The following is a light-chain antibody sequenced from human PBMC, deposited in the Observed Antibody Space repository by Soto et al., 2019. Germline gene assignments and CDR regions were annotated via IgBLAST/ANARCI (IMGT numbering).Light chain of an antibody. CDR2: NNN. J-gene: IGLJ3*02. Sequence: QPVLTQPPSASGAPGQRVTISCSGTSSNIGSNTVNWYQQLPGTAPKLLIFNNNERPSGVPDRISGSRSDTSASLAISGLQSEDEADYYCAAWDDSLNGPVFGGGTKLTVL. V-gene: IGLV1-44*01. CDR1: SSNIGSNT. CDR3: AAWDDSLNGPV.